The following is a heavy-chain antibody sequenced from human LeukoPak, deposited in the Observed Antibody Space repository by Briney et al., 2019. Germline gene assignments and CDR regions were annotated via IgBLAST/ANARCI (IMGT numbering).Heavy chain of an antibody. Sequence: SETLTLTCAVYGGSFSGYYWSCIRQPPGKGLEWIGEINHSGSTNYNPSLKSRVTISVDTSKNQFSLKLSSVTAADTAVYYCARRPHRIRAAFDIWGQGTMVTVSS. D-gene: IGHD1-14*01. CDR2: INHSGST. CDR3: ARRPHRIRAAFDI. CDR1: GGSFSGYY. V-gene: IGHV4-34*01. J-gene: IGHJ3*02.